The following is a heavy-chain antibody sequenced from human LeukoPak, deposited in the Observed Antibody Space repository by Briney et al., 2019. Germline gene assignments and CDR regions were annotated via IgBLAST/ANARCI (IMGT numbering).Heavy chain of an antibody. J-gene: IGHJ4*02. Sequence: SETLSLTRTVSGGSISSYYWGWIRQPPGKGLEWIGSIYYSGSTYYNPSLKSRVTISVDTSKNQFSLKLSSVTAADTAVYYCARGDGYQGYYFDYWGQGTLVTVSS. CDR1: GGSISSYY. CDR3: ARGDGYQGYYFDY. V-gene: IGHV4-39*07. CDR2: IYYSGST. D-gene: IGHD5-24*01.